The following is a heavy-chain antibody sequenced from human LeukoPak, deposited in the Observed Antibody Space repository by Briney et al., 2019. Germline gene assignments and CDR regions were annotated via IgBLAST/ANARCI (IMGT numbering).Heavy chain of an antibody. CDR3: ARVVWAVAAGGMDV. J-gene: IGHJ6*02. CDR2: IIPIFGTA. V-gene: IGHV1-69*06. CDR1: GGTFSSYA. Sequence: SVKVSCKASGGTFSSYAISWVRQAPGQGLEWMGGIIPIFGTANYAQKFQGRVTITADKSTSTAYMELSSLRSEDTAVYYCARVVWAVAAGGMDVWGQGTTVTVSS. D-gene: IGHD6-19*01.